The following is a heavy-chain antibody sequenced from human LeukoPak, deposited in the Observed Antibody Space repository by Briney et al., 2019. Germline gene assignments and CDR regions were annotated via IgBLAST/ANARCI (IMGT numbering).Heavy chain of an antibody. CDR3: ARDMITFGGVIVPFDY. V-gene: IGHV3-21*01. Sequence: GGSLRLSCAAPGFTFSSYSMNLVRQAPGKGLEWVSSISSSSSYIYYADSVKGRFTISRDNAKNSLYLQMNSLRAEDTAVYYCARDMITFGGVIVPFDYWGQGTLVTVSS. D-gene: IGHD3-16*02. J-gene: IGHJ4*02. CDR2: ISSSSSYI. CDR1: GFTFSSYS.